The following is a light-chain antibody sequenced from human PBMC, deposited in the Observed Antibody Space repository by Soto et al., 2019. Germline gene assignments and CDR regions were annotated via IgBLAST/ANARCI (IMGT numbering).Light chain of an antibody. CDR1: SSDVGGYNY. J-gene: IGLJ1*01. CDR3: SSYVGSNNFPYV. V-gene: IGLV2-8*01. CDR2: EVD. Sequence: QSALTQPPSASGSPGQSVTISCTGTSSDVGGYNYVSWYQHHPGKAPKLIIYEVDERPSVVPDRFSGSKSGNTSSLTVSGLQAEDEADYYCSSYVGSNNFPYVFGSGTNLTVL.